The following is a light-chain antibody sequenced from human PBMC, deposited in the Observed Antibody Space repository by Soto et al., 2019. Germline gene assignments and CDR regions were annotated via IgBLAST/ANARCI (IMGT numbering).Light chain of an antibody. J-gene: IGKJ1*01. Sequence: EIVMTQSPATLSVSPGERATLSCRASQSVGSDLAWYQQKPGQAPRLVIYGASTRATGIPARFSASGSGTEFTLTVSNLQSEDFAVYYCQQYNYWPRTFGQGTKVEIK. CDR1: QSVGSD. V-gene: IGKV3-15*01. CDR3: QQYNYWPRT. CDR2: GAS.